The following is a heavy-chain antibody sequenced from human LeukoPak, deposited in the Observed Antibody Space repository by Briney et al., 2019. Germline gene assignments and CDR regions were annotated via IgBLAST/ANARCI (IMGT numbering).Heavy chain of an antibody. CDR1: GGTFSSYA. D-gene: IGHD2-2*01. CDR2: IIPIFGIA. J-gene: IGHJ6*02. Sequence: PAASVKVSCKASGGTFSSYAISWVRQAPGQGLEWMGRIIPIFGIANYAQKFQGRVTITADKSTSTAYMELSSLRSEDTAVYYCARDFVVVVPAADDYYYGMDVWGQGTTVTVSS. CDR3: ARDFVVVVPAADDYYYGMDV. V-gene: IGHV1-69*04.